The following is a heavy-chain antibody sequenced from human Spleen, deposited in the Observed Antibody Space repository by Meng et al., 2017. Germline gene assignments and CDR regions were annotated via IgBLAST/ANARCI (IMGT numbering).Heavy chain of an antibody. CDR2: MNPNSGNT. CDR3: ARGASSPPQIPYQYTYYYKGMDV. CDR1: GGTFSSYA. D-gene: IGHD1-14*01. J-gene: IGHJ6*02. V-gene: IGHV1-8*02. Sequence: ASVKVSCKASGGTFSSYAISWVRQAPGQGLEWMGGMNPNSGNTGYAKKFQGRVTMTRNTSISTAYMELSSLRSEDTAVYYCARGASSPPQIPYQYTYYYKGMDVWGPGTTVTVSS.